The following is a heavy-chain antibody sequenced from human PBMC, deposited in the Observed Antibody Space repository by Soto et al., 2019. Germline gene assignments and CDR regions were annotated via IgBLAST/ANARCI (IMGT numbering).Heavy chain of an antibody. V-gene: IGHV4-31*03. Sequence: QVQLQESGPGLVKPSQTLSLTCTVSGGSISSGGYYWSWIRQHPGKGLEWIGYIYYSGSTYYNPSLKRRVTISVDTSKNQFSLKLSSVTAADTAVYYCARDRSIITMMGTQKGYYFDYWGQGTLFTVSS. CDR1: GGSISSGGYY. CDR2: IYYSGST. D-gene: IGHD3-22*01. J-gene: IGHJ4*02. CDR3: ARDRSIITMMGTQKGYYFDY.